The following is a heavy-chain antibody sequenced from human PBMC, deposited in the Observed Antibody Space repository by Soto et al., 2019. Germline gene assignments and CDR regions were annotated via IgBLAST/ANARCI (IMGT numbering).Heavy chain of an antibody. J-gene: IGHJ6*02. CDR1: GFTFSSYG. V-gene: IGHV3-30*18. CDR2: IPYDGSNK. Sequence: LRLSCAASGFTFSSYGMHWVRQAPGKGLEWVAVIPYDGSNKYYADSVKGRFTISRDNSKNTLYLQMNSLRAEDTAVYYCAKDDYGALYYYYYGMDVWGQGTTVTVSS. CDR3: AKDDYGALYYYYYGMDV. D-gene: IGHD4-17*01.